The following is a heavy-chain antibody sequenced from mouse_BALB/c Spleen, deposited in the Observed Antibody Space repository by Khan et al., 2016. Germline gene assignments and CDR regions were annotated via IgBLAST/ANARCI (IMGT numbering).Heavy chain of an antibody. Sequence: QVQLKQSGAELVRPGSSVKISCKASGYAFSIYWMNWVKQRPGQGLEWIGQIYPGDGATDYNGKFKDTATLTADQSSSTAYMQLSSLTSEDSAVYFGAGSGYGYDYWGQGTTLTVSS. J-gene: IGHJ2*01. D-gene: IGHD2-2*01. CDR3: AGSGYGYDY. CDR1: GYAFSIYW. CDR2: IYPGDGAT. V-gene: IGHV1-80*01.